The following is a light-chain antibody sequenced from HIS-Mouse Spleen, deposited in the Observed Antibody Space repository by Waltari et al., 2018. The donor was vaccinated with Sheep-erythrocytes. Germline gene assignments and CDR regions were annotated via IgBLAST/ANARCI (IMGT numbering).Light chain of an antibody. V-gene: IGLV2-11*01. CDR1: SSDVGGYNY. CDR2: DVS. J-gene: IGLJ1*01. CDR3: CSNAGSYNHV. Sequence: QSALTQPRSVSGSPGQSVTISCTGTSSDVGGYNYVSWYQQHPGKAPKLMSYDVSKRPSGVPDRFSGSKSGNTASLTISGLQAEDEADYYCCSNAGSYNHVFATGTKVTVL.